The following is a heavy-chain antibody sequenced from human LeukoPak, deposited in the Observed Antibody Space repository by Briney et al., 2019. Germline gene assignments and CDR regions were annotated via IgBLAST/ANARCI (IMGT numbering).Heavy chain of an antibody. J-gene: IGHJ4*02. CDR3: AKEPQTYCFDY. CDR2: ISGGGDAT. Sequence: GGSLRLSCAASGFTFKNYAMSWVRQAPGKGLEWVSAISGGGDATHYADSARGRFTTSRDNSRNTVYLQMNSLRVEDTAVYYCAKEPQTYCFDYWGQGTLVTVSS. V-gene: IGHV3-23*01. CDR1: GFTFKNYA.